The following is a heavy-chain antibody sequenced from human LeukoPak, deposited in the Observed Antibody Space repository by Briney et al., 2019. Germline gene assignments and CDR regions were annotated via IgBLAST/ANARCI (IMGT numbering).Heavy chain of an antibody. D-gene: IGHD1-26*01. CDR1: GGSISSGGYY. CDR2: ISYSGST. Sequence: SETQSLTCTVSGGSISSGGYYWDWIRQHPGTGLEWIGYISYSGSTSYNPSLKSRITMSVDTSTNQFSLKLGAVTAADTAVYYCALHRYSGINIYWGQGTLVTVSS. V-gene: IGHV4-31*03. CDR3: ALHRYSGINIY. J-gene: IGHJ4*02.